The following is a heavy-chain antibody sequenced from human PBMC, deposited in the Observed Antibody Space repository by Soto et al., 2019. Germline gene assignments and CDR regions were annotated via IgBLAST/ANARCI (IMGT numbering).Heavy chain of an antibody. V-gene: IGHV1-69*01. Sequence: QVQLVQSGAEVRKPGSSVKVSCKASGGTFSRHAISWVRQAPGQGLEWMGGIIPIFGTANHAQKFQGRVTIIADESTSTVYMELSSLRSEDTSMYDCAGGWGYDRNDDYYAYWGQGTLVIVSS. CDR2: IIPIFGTA. D-gene: IGHD1-26*01. J-gene: IGHJ4*02. CDR3: AGGWGYDRNDDYYAY. CDR1: GGTFSRHA.